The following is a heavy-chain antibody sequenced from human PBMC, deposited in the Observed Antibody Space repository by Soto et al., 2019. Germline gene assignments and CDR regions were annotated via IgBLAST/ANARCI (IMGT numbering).Heavy chain of an antibody. CDR2: MNPNSGNT. Sequence: QVQLVQSGAEVKKPGASVKVSCKASGYTFTSYDINWVRQATGQGLEWMGWMNPNSGNTGYAQKLQGRGTMTRNTSISTAYMELSSMRSEDTAVYYCAREWYSSSSLGFDPWGQGTLVTVSS. D-gene: IGHD6-13*01. V-gene: IGHV1-8*01. J-gene: IGHJ5*02. CDR3: AREWYSSSSLGFDP. CDR1: GYTFTSYD.